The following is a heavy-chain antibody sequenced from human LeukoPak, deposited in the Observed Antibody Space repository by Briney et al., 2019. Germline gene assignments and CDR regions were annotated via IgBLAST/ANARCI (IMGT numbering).Heavy chain of an antibody. V-gene: IGHV1-2*02. J-gene: IGHJ3*02. CDR1: GYTFTGYY. CDR3: ARSRPGLHDAFDI. Sequence: ASVKVSCKASGYTFTGYYMHWVRQAPGQGLEWMGWISPNSGGTDYAQNFQGRVTMTRDTSISTIYMELSRLRSDDTAVYYCARSRPGLHDAFDIWGQGTMVTVSS. CDR2: ISPNSGGT. D-gene: IGHD1-14*01.